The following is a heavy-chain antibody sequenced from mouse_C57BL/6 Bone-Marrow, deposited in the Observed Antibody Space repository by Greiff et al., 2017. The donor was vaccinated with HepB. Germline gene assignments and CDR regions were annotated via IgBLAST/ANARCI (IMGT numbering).Heavy chain of an antibody. V-gene: IGHV14-2*01. D-gene: IGHD1-1*01. CDR1: GFNIKDYY. CDR3: ARAPHYYGSSYPNYYAMDY. Sequence: VQLQQSGAELVKPGASVKLSCTASGFNIKDYYMHWVKQRTEQGLEWIGRIDPEDGETKYAPKCQGKATITADTSSNTAYLQLSSLTSEDTAVYYCARAPHYYGSSYPNYYAMDYWGQGTSVTVSS. CDR2: IDPEDGET. J-gene: IGHJ4*01.